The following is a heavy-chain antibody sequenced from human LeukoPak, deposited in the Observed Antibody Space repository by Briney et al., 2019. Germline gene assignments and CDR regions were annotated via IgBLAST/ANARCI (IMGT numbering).Heavy chain of an antibody. CDR1: GGTFISYA. CDR2: IIPIFGTA. V-gene: IGHV1-69*05. Sequence: SVKVSCKASGGTFISYAISWVRQAPGQGLEWMGGIIPIFGTANYAQKFQGRVTITTDESTSTAYMELSSLRSEDTAVYYCAREGVSGHFGFDYWGQGTLVTVSS. D-gene: IGHD2-8*01. CDR3: AREGVSGHFGFDY. J-gene: IGHJ4*02.